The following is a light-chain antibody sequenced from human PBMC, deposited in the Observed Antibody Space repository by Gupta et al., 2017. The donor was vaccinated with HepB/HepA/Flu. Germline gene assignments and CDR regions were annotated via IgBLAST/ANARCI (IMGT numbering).Light chain of an antibody. CDR1: QSVLYSSNNKNY. J-gene: IGKJ2*04. CDR2: WAS. Sequence: DIVMTQSPDSLAVSLGERTTLNCKSSQSVLYSSNNKNYLAWYQQKPGQPPNLLIYWASTRESGVPDRFSGSGSGTDFTLTISSLQAEDVAVYDCQQYYITPCSFGQGTKLEIK. V-gene: IGKV4-1*01. CDR3: QQYYITPCS.